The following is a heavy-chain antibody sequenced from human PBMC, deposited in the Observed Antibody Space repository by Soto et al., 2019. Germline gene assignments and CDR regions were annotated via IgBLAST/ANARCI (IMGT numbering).Heavy chain of an antibody. CDR1: GGTFRNYP. CDR3: ARGPLVVLNYFES. Sequence: QVQLVQSGTAVKKPGSSVKVSGKGSGGTFRNYPINWVRQAPGQGLEWMGSIFPLTDIPDYAQNFQARLTISADKSTSTAYMELSSLTSDDTAMYFCARGPLVVLNYFESWGQGTLVTVSS. CDR2: IFPLTDIP. V-gene: IGHV1-69*02. J-gene: IGHJ4*02.